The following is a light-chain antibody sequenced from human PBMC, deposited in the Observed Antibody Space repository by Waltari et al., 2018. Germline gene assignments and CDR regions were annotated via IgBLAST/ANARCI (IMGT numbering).Light chain of an antibody. Sequence: QSALTQPASVSGSPGQSIAISCTGTTSDIGYNKFVSWYQHNPGKAPQPSISDVTGRPSGVSARFSGSKSGNTASLTISGLQAEDEADYYCSSYTSSRTLIFGGGTKVTV. CDR2: DVT. V-gene: IGLV2-14*03. J-gene: IGLJ2*01. CDR3: SSYTSSRTLI. CDR1: TSDIGYNKF.